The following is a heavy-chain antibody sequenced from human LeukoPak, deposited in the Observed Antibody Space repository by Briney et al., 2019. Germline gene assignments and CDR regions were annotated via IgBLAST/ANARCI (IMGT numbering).Heavy chain of an antibody. CDR3: ARFDSISASDDAFDI. CDR1: GYSFTSYW. Sequence: GESLKISCKGSGYSFTSYWIGWVRQMPGKGLEWMGIIYPGDSDTRYSPSFQGQVTISADKSISTAYLQWSSLKASDTAMYYCARFDSISASDDAFDIWGQGTMVTVSS. V-gene: IGHV5-51*01. J-gene: IGHJ3*02. CDR2: IYPGDSDT. D-gene: IGHD4-11*01.